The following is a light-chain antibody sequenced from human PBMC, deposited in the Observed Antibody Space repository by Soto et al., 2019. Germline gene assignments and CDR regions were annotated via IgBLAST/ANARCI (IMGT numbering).Light chain of an antibody. V-gene: IGKV3-20*01. Sequence: EMVLPQSPGTLSLSPGERATLSCRASQSVANNYLAWYQQKPGQAPRFLMYDASSRATGIPDRFSGSASGTAFTLTISRLEPEDFAVQYCEQYGSTPLTFGGGTKVEIK. CDR1: QSVANNY. CDR3: EQYGSTPLT. J-gene: IGKJ4*01. CDR2: DAS.